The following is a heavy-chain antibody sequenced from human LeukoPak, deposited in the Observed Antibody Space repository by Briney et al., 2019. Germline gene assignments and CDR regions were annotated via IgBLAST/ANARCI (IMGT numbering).Heavy chain of an antibody. J-gene: IGHJ4*02. CDR3: ARDLMRYYYDSSGYYTDY. Sequence: SETLSLTCTVSAGSISSYYWSWIRQPPGKGLEWIGYIYYSGSTNYNPSLKSRVTISVDTSKNQFSLKLSSVTAADTAVYYCARDLMRYYYDSSGYYTDYWGQGTLVTVSS. CDR2: IYYSGST. D-gene: IGHD3-22*01. V-gene: IGHV4-59*01. CDR1: AGSISSYY.